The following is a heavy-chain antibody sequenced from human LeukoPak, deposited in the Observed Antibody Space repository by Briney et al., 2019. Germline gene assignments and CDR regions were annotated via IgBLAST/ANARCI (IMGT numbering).Heavy chain of an antibody. CDR2: ISWDGGST. J-gene: IGHJ4*02. Sequence: GGSLRLSCAASGFTFDDYTMHWVRHAPGKGLEWVSLISWDGGSTYYADSVKGRFTISRDNSKNSLYLQMNSLRTEDTALYYCAKGVDYGGKGIDHWGQGTLVTVSS. D-gene: IGHD4-23*01. V-gene: IGHV3-43*01. CDR3: AKGVDYGGKGIDH. CDR1: GFTFDDYT.